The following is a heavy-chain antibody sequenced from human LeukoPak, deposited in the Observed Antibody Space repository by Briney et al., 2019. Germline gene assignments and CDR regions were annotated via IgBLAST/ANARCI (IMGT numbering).Heavy chain of an antibody. CDR3: AREGSSSELVY. Sequence: PSETLSLTCTVSGGSISSSSYYWGWIRQPPGKGLEWIGSIYYSGSTYYNPSLKSRVTISVDTSKNQFSLKLSSVTAADTAVYYCAREGSSSELVYWGQGTLVTVSS. CDR2: IYYSGST. D-gene: IGHD6-6*01. CDR1: GGSISSSSYY. J-gene: IGHJ4*02. V-gene: IGHV4-39*07.